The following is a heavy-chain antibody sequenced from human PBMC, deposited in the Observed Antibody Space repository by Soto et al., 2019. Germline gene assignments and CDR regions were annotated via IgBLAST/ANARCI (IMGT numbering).Heavy chain of an antibody. Sequence: QVQLVQSGAEVKKPGSSVKVSCKASGGSFSSFHFNWVRQAPGQGLEWIGGIAPMFGTSNYAQRFQGRVTITADELTSAAYLEVNSLRSDDTAIYYCAAGGGGYDTWGQGTLVTVSS. CDR1: GGSFSSFH. CDR2: IAPMFGTS. V-gene: IGHV1-69*01. CDR3: AAGGGGYDT. J-gene: IGHJ5*02. D-gene: IGHD3-22*01.